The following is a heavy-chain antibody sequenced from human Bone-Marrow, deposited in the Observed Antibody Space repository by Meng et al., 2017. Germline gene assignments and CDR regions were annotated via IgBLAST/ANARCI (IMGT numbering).Heavy chain of an antibody. V-gene: IGHV3-33*08. J-gene: IGHJ4*02. CDR1: GFTFSSFG. CDR2: IWYDGSSQ. D-gene: IGHD2-2*02. Sequence: GESLKISCAASGFTFSSFGMNWVRQAPGKGLEWVAVIWYDGSSQYYADSVQGRFTISRDNSENTLYLQMNSLRVEDTAVYYCALYRYYFDYWGQGTLVTVSS. CDR3: ALYRYYFDY.